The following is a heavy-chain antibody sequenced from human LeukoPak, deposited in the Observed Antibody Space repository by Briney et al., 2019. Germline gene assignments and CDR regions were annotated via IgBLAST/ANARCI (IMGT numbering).Heavy chain of an antibody. CDR3: ASLDIPAVNYYYYYIDV. Sequence: SETLSLTCTVSGGSISSSSYYWGWIRQPPGKGLEWIGSIYYSGSTYYNPSLKSRVTISVDTSKNQFSLKLSSVTAADTAVYYCASLDIPAVNYYYYYIDVWGKGTTVTVSS. CDR1: GGSISSSSYY. V-gene: IGHV4-39*01. J-gene: IGHJ6*03. D-gene: IGHD2-2*01. CDR2: IYYSGST.